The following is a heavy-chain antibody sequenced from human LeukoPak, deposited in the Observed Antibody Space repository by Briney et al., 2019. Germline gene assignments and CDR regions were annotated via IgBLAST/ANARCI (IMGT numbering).Heavy chain of an antibody. CDR1: GYTFTGYY. D-gene: IGHD5-12*01. CDR3: ARGSGYEGGYYYYMDV. V-gene: IGHV1-2*02. CDR2: INPNSGGT. Sequence: GASVKVSCKASGYTFTGYYMHWVRQAPGQGLEWMGWINPNSGGTNYAQKFQGRVTMTRDTSISTAYMELSRLRSDDTAVYYCARGSGYEGGYYYYMDVWGKGTTVTISS. J-gene: IGHJ6*03.